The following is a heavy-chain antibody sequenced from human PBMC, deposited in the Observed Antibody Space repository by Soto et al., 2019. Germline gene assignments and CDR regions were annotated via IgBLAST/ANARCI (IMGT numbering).Heavy chain of an antibody. D-gene: IGHD3-10*02. CDR3: ARRDCGIVSNCVFGAPSFAY. J-gene: IGHJ4*02. V-gene: IGHV3-23*01. CDR2: ISSSGSST. Sequence: GGSLRLSCAASGFTFSNYDMSWVRQAPGKGLEWVSSISSSGSSTNYADSAKGRFTISRDNPKNTLYLQMSSLSAADTATYFCARRDCGIVSNCVFGAPSFAYWGQGNGVTVAS. CDR1: GFTFSNYD.